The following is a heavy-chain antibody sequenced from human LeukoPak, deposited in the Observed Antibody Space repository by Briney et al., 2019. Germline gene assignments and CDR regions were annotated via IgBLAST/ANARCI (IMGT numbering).Heavy chain of an antibody. D-gene: IGHD3-22*01. V-gene: IGHV3-30-3*02. Sequence: GGSLRLSCAASGFTFSSYAMHWVRQAPGKGLEWVAVISYDGSNKYYADSVKGRFTISRDNSKNTLYLQMNSLRADDTAVYYCAKSSQYYYDSLDYWGQGTLVTVSS. CDR3: AKSSQYYYDSLDY. CDR2: ISYDGSNK. J-gene: IGHJ4*02. CDR1: GFTFSSYA.